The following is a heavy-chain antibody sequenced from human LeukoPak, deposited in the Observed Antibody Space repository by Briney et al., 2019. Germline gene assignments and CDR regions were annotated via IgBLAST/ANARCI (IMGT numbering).Heavy chain of an antibody. V-gene: IGHV4-4*02. CDR1: GGSISSSNW. CDR2: IYHSGST. D-gene: IGHD1-1*01. CDR3: ARTTMMGGWFDP. J-gene: IGHJ5*02. Sequence: PSETLSLTCAVSGGSISSSNWWSWVRQPPGKGLEWIGEIYHSGSTNYNPSLKSRVTISVDTSKNQFSLKLSSVTAADTAVYYCARTTMMGGWFDPWGQGTLVTVSS.